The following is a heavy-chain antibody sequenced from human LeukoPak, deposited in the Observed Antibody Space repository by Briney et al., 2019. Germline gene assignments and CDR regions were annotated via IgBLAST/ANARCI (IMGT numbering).Heavy chain of an antibody. D-gene: IGHD2-2*01. CDR3: ALTGGYCSSISCSSPMDV. CDR1: GYTFTGYY. J-gene: IGHJ6*03. V-gene: IGHV1-2*06. Sequence: ASVEVSCKASGYTFTGYYIHRVRQAPGQGLEWMGRINPNSGGTNFAQQFQGRVTMTRDTSISTAYMELSRLRSDDTAVYYCALTGGYCSSISCSSPMDVWGKGTTVTVSS. CDR2: INPNSGGT.